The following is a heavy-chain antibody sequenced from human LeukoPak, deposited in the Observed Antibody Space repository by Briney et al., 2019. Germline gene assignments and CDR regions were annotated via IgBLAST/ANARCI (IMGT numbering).Heavy chain of an antibody. J-gene: IGHJ4*02. Sequence: GGSLRLSCAASGFTFSSYAMTWVRQAPGKGLEWVSVISGGGDSTYYADSVKRRFTISRDNSKNALFLQMNSMRAEDAAVYYCARGSYSGSYYSRLDYWGQGPLVTVSS. CDR1: GFTFSSYA. CDR3: ARGSYSGSYYSRLDY. V-gene: IGHV3-23*01. CDR2: ISGGGDST. D-gene: IGHD1-26*01.